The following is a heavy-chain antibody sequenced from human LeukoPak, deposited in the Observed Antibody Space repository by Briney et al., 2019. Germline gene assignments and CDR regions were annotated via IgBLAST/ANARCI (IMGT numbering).Heavy chain of an antibody. D-gene: IGHD2/OR15-2a*01. V-gene: IGHV3-15*01. CDR1: GFSFMNAW. J-gene: IGHJ4*02. CDR2: VKSNADGGTP. Sequence: GGSLRLSCAASGFSFMNAWMIWVRQAPGKGLEWVGRVKSNADGGTPDYAAPARGRFTISRDDSKNTLYLQMNSLKTEDTAVYYCTTFYHEYSPYWGRGTLVTVSS. CDR3: TTFYHEYSPY.